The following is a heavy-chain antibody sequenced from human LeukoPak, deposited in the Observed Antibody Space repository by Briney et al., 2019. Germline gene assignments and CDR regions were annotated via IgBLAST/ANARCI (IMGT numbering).Heavy chain of an antibody. CDR1: GFSFSDYY. J-gene: IGHJ4*02. V-gene: IGHV3-11*04. CDR3: ARFRYNSTWGIFDY. D-gene: IGHD2/OR15-2a*01. CDR2: ISSTGRTI. Sequence: GGSLRLSXGASGFSFSDYYMSWVRQTPGKGLEWLSYISSTGRTIYYADSVKGRFTISRDNDKSSLYLQMNSLRAEDTALYYCARFRYNSTWGIFDYWGQGTLVTVSS.